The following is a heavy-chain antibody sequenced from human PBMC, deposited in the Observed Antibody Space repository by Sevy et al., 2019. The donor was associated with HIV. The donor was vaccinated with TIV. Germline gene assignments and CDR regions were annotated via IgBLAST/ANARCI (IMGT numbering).Heavy chain of an antibody. CDR2: TRNKADGYTT. CDR1: GFTFSDHY. D-gene: IGHD6-13*01. Sequence: GGSLRLSCVVSGFTFSDHYMEWVRQAPGKGLEWVGRTRNKADGYTTEYAASVKGRFTISRDESKNSLYVQMNSLKAEDTAVYYCATHAGIAAAGRVFDYWGQGTLVTVSS. CDR3: ATHAGIAAAGRVFDY. J-gene: IGHJ4*02. V-gene: IGHV3-72*01.